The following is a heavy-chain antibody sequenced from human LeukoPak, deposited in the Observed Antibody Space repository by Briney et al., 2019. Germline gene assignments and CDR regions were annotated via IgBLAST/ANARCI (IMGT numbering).Heavy chain of an antibody. CDR3: ANLAMHCSSTSCYRHYYYYMDV. D-gene: IGHD2-2*02. V-gene: IGHV1-69*13. Sequence: ASVKVSCKASGYTFTGYYMHWVRQAPGQGLEWMGGIIPIFGTANYAQKFQGRVTITADESTSTAYMELSSLRSEDTAVYYCANLAMHCSSTSCYRHYYYYMDVWGKGTTVTISS. J-gene: IGHJ6*03. CDR2: IIPIFGTA. CDR1: GYTFTGYY.